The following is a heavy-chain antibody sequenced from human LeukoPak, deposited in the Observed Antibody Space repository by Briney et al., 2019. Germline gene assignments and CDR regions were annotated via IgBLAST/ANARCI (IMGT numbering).Heavy chain of an antibody. V-gene: IGHV4-39*01. J-gene: IGHJ4*02. D-gene: IGHD6-19*01. CDR3: ASSVSSGWPPFDY. CDR2: IYYSGST. CDR1: GGSISSSSYY. Sequence: SETLSLTCTVSGGSISSSSYYWGWIRQPPGKGLEWIGSIYYSGSTYYNPSLKSRVTISVDTSKNQFSLKLSSVTAADTAVYYCASSVSSGWPPFDYWGQGTLVTVSS.